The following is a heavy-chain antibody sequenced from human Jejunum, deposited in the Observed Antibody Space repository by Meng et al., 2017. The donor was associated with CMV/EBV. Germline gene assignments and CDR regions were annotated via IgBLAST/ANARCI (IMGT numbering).Heavy chain of an antibody. CDR2: IRSKARGGTI. Sequence: VMRWVRQAPGKGLEWVGFIRSKARGGTIEYVAPVEGRFTISRDDSKSIVYLQMNSLKSEDTAVYYCVRDDFWSGNSGQGGERPAYWGQGTLVTVSS. CDR1: V. V-gene: IGHV3-49*04. J-gene: IGHJ4*02. D-gene: IGHD3-3*01. CDR3: VRDDFWSGNSGQGGERPAY.